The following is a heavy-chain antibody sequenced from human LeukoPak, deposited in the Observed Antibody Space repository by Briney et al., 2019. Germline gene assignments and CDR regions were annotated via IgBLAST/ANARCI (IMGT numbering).Heavy chain of an antibody. CDR2: INHSGST. V-gene: IGHV4-34*01. Sequence: SETLSLTCAVYGGSFSGYYWSWIRQPPWKGLEWIGEINHSGSTNYNPSLKSRVTISVDTSKNQFSLKLSSVTAADTAVYYCARVGITGTLIFDYWGQGTLVTVSS. CDR1: GGSFSGYY. J-gene: IGHJ4*02. CDR3: ARVGITGTLIFDY. D-gene: IGHD1-20*01.